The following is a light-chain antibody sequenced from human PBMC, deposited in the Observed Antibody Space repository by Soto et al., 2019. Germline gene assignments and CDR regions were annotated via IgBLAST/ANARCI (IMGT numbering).Light chain of an antibody. CDR2: DTS. CDR1: QSVSSK. V-gene: IGKV3-15*01. Sequence: EIVITQSPATLSVSPGARAALSCRASQSVSSKLAWYRQRPGQAPRLVIYDTSTRATGVPARFSGSGSGTEFTLTISRLEPEDFAVYYCHQYDSSPSTFGQGTKVDIK. CDR3: HQYDSSPST. J-gene: IGKJ1*01.